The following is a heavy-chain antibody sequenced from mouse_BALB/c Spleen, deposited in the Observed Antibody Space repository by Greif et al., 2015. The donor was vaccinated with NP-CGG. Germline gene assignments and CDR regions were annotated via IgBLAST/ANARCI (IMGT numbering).Heavy chain of an antibody. Sequence: EVQLVESGGGLVQPKGSLKLSCAASGFTFNTYAMNWVRQAPGKGLEWVARIRSKSNNYATYYADSVKDRFTISRDDSQSMLYLQMNNLKTEDTAMYYCHGSSYLHAMDYWGQGTSVTVSS. CDR2: IRSKSNNYAT. CDR3: HGSSYLHAMDY. V-gene: IGHV10-1*02. D-gene: IGHD1-1*01. CDR1: GFTFNTYA. J-gene: IGHJ4*01.